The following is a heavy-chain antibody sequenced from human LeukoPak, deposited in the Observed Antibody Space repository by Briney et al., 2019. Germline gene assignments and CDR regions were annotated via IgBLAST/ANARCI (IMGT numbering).Heavy chain of an antibody. V-gene: IGHV1-8*01. J-gene: IGHJ3*02. Sequence: ASVKVSCKASGYTFTGYDINWVRQATGQGLEWMGWMNPNSGNTGYAQKFQGRVTMTRNTSISTAYMELSSLRSEDTAVYYCATDGSVGAIETDAFDIWGQGTMVTVSS. D-gene: IGHD1-26*01. CDR2: MNPNSGNT. CDR3: ATDGSVGAIETDAFDI. CDR1: GYTFTGYD.